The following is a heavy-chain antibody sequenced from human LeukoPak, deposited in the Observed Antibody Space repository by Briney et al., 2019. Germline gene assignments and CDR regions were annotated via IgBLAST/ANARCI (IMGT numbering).Heavy chain of an antibody. J-gene: IGHJ4*02. CDR2: IIPILGIA. D-gene: IGHD6-13*01. CDR3: ARGRSVGSSWYYFDY. Sequence: ASVKVSCKASGGTFSSYAISWVRQAPGQGLEWMGRIIPILGIANYAQKFQGRVTITADKSTSTAYMELSSLRSEDTAVYYCARGRSVGSSWYYFDYWGQGTLVTVSS. V-gene: IGHV1-69*04. CDR1: GGTFSSYA.